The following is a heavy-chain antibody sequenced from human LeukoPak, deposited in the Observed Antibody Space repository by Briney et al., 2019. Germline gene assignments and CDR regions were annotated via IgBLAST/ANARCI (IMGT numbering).Heavy chain of an antibody. CDR3: ARDKIPNRVHFVYFDY. V-gene: IGHV3-21*01. D-gene: IGHD3-3*02. CDR1: GFTFSSHS. J-gene: IGHJ4*02. CDR2: ISSSSSYI. Sequence: GGSLRLSCAASGFTFSSHSMNWVRQAPGKGLEWVSSISSSSSYIYYADSVKGRFTISRDNAKNSLYLQMNSLRAEDTAVYYCARDKIPNRVHFVYFDYWGQGTLVTVSS.